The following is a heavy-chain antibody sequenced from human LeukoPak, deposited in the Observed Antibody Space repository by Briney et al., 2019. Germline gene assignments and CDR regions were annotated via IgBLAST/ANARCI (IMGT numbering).Heavy chain of an antibody. D-gene: IGHD3-10*01. V-gene: IGHV1-8*03. Sequence: GASVKVSCKASGYTFINYDINWVRQATGQGLEWMGWMNPNSGNTGYAQKFQGRVTITRNTSISTAYMELSSLRSEDTAVYYCAGQYYGSGGYYTFDPWGQGTLVTVSS. CDR3: AGQYYGSGGYYTFDP. CDR1: GYTFINYD. J-gene: IGHJ5*02. CDR2: MNPNSGNT.